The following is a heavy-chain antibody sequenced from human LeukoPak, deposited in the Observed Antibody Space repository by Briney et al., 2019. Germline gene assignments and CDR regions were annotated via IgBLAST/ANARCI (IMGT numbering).Heavy chain of an antibody. D-gene: IGHD5-12*01. CDR1: GDPLSTYY. Sequence: SQTLSLTCPVSGDPLSTYYRRWIRQPPGKGLEWIGYMYYSGSTKHNPSPKSRAPISLATPRNHFSLRLNSVTAADTAVYYCARGVAGYGPYDYSGEGTLVTVSS. CDR2: MYYSGST. V-gene: IGHV4-59*01. J-gene: IGHJ4*02. CDR3: ARGVAGYGPYDY.